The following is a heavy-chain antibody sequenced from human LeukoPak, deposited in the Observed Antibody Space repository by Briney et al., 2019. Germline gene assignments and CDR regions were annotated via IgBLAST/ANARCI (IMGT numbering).Heavy chain of an antibody. D-gene: IGHD6-6*01. Sequence: ASVKVSCKASGGTFSSYAISWVRQAPGQGLEWMGGIIPIFGTANYAQKFQGRVTITADESTSTAYMELSSLRSEDTAVYYCASQARGSRAFDIWGQGTMVTVSS. J-gene: IGHJ3*02. CDR2: IIPIFGTA. V-gene: IGHV1-69*13. CDR3: ASQARGSRAFDI. CDR1: GGTFSSYA.